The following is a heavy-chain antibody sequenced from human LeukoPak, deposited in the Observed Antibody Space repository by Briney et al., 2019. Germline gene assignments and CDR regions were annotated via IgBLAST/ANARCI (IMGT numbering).Heavy chain of an antibody. V-gene: IGHV3-23*01. J-gene: IGHJ4*02. Sequence: GGSLRLSCAASGFTFSNFAVSWVRQAPGKGLEWVSAISGSGDYTYYADSVKGRFTISRDNSKNTLYLQMNSLRAEDTAVYYCAKPREAAAGTGRYFDSWGQGTLVTVSS. CDR2: ISGSGDYT. CDR3: AKPREAAAGTGRYFDS. CDR1: GFTFSNFA. D-gene: IGHD6-13*01.